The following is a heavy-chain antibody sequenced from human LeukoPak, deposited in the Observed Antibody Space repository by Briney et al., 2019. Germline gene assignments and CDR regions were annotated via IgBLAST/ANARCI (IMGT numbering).Heavy chain of an antibody. CDR2: ISYDGSNK. J-gene: IGHJ5*02. CDR1: GFTFSSYA. CDR3: ARDLHCSGGTCYSYSSHRNWFDP. Sequence: GTSLRLSCAASGFTFSSYAMHWVRQAPGKGLEWVAVISYDGSNKYYADSVKGRFTISRDNPKNTLYLQVNSLRVEDTAVYYCARDLHCSGGTCYSYSSHRNWFDPWGQGTLVTVSS. V-gene: IGHV3-30*04. D-gene: IGHD2-15*01.